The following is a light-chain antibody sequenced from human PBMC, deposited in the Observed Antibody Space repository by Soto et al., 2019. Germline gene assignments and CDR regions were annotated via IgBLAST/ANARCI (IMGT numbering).Light chain of an antibody. CDR1: SSNIGGNS. CDR2: DDN. CDR3: GTWDNSLDAWV. V-gene: IGLV1-51*01. Sequence: QSVMTQPPSVSAAPGQKVTISCSGSSSNIGGNSVSWYQQLPGTAPKLLIYDDNKRPSGIPDRFSGSRSDTSATLGITGLQPGDEADYYCGTWDNSLDAWVFGGGTKVTVL. J-gene: IGLJ3*02.